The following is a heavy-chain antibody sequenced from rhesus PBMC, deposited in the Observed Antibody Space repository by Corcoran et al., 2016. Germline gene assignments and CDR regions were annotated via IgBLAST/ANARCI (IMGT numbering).Heavy chain of an antibody. CDR2: IYGGSGSN. CDR1: GYSIGSGYG. CDR3: ARLIRNFDY. V-gene: IGHV4-127*01. Sequence: QVQLQESGPGLVKPSETLSLACAVSGYSIGSGYGWGWIRTPPGKGLEWIGQIYGGSGSNSYNPSRKSRVTSSTDTSKNQFSRKLSAVTAADTAVYYCARLIRNFDYWGQGVLVTVSS. J-gene: IGHJ4*01.